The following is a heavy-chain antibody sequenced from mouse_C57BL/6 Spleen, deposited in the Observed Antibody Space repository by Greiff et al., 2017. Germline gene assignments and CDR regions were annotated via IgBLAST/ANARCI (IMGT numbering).Heavy chain of an antibody. CDR3: EGDYYGSRGDWYFDV. Sequence: QVQLQQPGAELVKPGSSVKLSCKASGYTFTSYWMHWVKQRPVQGLEWIGMIHPNSGSTNYNEKFKNKDTLTVDKSSSTAYMPLSSLTSEESAVXYYEGDYYGSRGDWYFDVWGTGTTVTVSS. V-gene: IGHV1-64*01. CDR1: GYTFTSYW. CDR2: IHPNSGST. J-gene: IGHJ1*03. D-gene: IGHD1-1*01.